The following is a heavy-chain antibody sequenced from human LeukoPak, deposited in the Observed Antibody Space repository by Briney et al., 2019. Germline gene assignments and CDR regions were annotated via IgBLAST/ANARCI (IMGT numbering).Heavy chain of an antibody. CDR2: ISWDGDNT. D-gene: IGHD5-18*01. CDR1: GFTFDDYT. V-gene: IGHV3-43*01. J-gene: IGHJ4*02. Sequence: PGGSLRLSCAASGFTFDDYTMHWVRQAPGKGLEWVSLISWDGDNTYYADSVKGRFTISRDNRANSLYLQMNSLRREDTALYYCAKDIRYRSGYSYGSFDYWGQGTLVTVSS. CDR3: AKDIRYRSGYSYGSFDY.